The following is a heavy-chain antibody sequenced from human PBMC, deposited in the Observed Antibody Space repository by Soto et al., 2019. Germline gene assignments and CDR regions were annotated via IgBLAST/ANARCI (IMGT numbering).Heavy chain of an antibody. CDR3: AKDQTAMTTFDF. V-gene: IGHV3-23*01. CDR2: ISGSGDTT. D-gene: IGHD4-17*01. CDR1: GFTFNNYA. Sequence: SGGSLRLSCVASGFTFNNYAMSWVRQAPGKGLQWVSAISGSGDTTYYADSVKGRFTISRDNSKKTLYLQMNGLRAEDTAVYYCAKDQTAMTTFDFWGQGALVTVSS. J-gene: IGHJ4*02.